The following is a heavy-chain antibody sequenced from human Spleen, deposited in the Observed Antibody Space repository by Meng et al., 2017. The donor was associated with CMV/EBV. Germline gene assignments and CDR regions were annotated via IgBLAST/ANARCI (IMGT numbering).Heavy chain of an antibody. J-gene: IGHJ6*02. CDR2: IYHSGST. V-gene: IGHV4-4*02. CDR1: GGSISSSNW. Sequence: SETLSLTCAVSGGSISSSNWWSWVRQPPGKGLEWIGEIYHSGSTNYNPSHKSRVTISVDKSKNQFSLKLSSVTAADTAVYYCARAVAAAGSYYYGMDVWGQGTTVTVSS. CDR3: ARAVAAAGSYYYGMDV. D-gene: IGHD6-13*01.